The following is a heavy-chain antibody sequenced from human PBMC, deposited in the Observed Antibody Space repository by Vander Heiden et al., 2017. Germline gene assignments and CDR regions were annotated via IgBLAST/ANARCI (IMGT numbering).Heavy chain of an antibody. V-gene: IGHV4-59*01. CDR2: IYYSGST. Sequence: QVQLQESGPGLVKPSATLSLTCTVSGGSISGYYWSWIRQPPGKGLEWIGYIYYSGSTNYNPSLKSRVTISVDTSKNQFSLKLSSVTAADTAVYYCARGSGADWYFDLWGRGTLVTVSS. CDR3: ARGSGADWYFDL. J-gene: IGHJ2*01. CDR1: GGSISGYY. D-gene: IGHD1-26*01.